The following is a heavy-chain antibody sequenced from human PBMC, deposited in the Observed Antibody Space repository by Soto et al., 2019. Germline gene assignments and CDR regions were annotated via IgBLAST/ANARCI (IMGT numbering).Heavy chain of an antibody. CDR3: ARVGEYSSGYSDY. CDR2: IWYDGSNK. CDR1: GFTFSSYG. V-gene: IGHV3-33*01. Sequence: PGGSLRLSCAASGFTFSSYGMHWVRQAPGKGLEWVAVIWYDGSNKYYADSVKGRFTISRDNSKNTLYLQMNSLRAEDTAVYYCARVGEYSSGYSDYWGQGTLVTVSS. D-gene: IGHD3-22*01. J-gene: IGHJ4*02.